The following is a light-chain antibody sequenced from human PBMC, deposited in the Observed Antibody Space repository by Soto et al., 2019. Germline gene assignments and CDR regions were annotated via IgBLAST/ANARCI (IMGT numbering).Light chain of an antibody. CDR1: QTINSH. J-gene: IGKJ1*01. V-gene: IGKV3-11*01. CDR2: DAS. CDR3: QQRREWPT. Sequence: EIVLTQSPAALSMSPGERATLSCRASQTINSHLAWYQQKPGQAPRLLIYDASNRATGIPARFSGSGSGTDFPLTISSLEPEDFAVYYCQQRREWPTFGQGTKVEI.